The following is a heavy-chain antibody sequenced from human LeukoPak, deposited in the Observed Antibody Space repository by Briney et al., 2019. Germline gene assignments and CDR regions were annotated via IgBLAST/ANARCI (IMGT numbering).Heavy chain of an antibody. Sequence: ASVKVSCKASGGTFSNYAINWVRQAPGQGLEWMGGIAPLFGTTNYAQRFQGRVTITTDESTSSAYVELSSLRSHDTAVYYCAIGSGSYQGGWFDPWGQGTLVTVSS. CDR3: AIGSGSYQGGWFDP. J-gene: IGHJ5*02. CDR2: IAPLFGTT. CDR1: GGTFSNYA. D-gene: IGHD1-26*01. V-gene: IGHV1-69*05.